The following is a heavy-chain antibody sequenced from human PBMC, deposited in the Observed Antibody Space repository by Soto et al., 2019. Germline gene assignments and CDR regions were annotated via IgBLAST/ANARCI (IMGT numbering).Heavy chain of an antibody. CDR2: IYYSGST. CDR3: ARRWGAAFDY. D-gene: IGHD1-26*01. V-gene: IGHV4-59*08. Sequence: QVQLQESGPGLVKPSETLSLTCTVSGGSISSYYWSWIRQPPGKGLEWIGYIYYSGSTNYNPSLKSRGPISVATSNNQFSLKLSSVTAADTAVYYCARRWGAAFDYWGQGTLVTVSS. CDR1: GGSISSYY. J-gene: IGHJ4*02.